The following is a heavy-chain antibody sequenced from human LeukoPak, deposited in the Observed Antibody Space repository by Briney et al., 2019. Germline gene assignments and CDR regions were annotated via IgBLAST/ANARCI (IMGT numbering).Heavy chain of an antibody. Sequence: GGSLRLSCAASGFTFSSYAMSWVRQAPGKGLEWVSAMSGDGGSTYYADSVKGRFTISRDNSKNTLYLQMNSLRAEDTAVYYCAPVSLFSSSWYGDYWGQGTLVTVSS. CDR2: MSGDGGST. CDR3: APVSLFSSSWYGDY. J-gene: IGHJ4*02. CDR1: GFTFSSYA. V-gene: IGHV3-23*01. D-gene: IGHD6-13*01.